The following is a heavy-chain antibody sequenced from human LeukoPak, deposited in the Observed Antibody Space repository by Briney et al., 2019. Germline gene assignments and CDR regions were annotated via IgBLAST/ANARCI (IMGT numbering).Heavy chain of an antibody. J-gene: IGHJ5*02. CDR1: GGTFISYA. D-gene: IGHD3-9*01. V-gene: IGHV1-69*01. CDR3: ASQGDILTGSPFRSWFDP. CDR2: IIPIFGTA. Sequence: SVKVSCKASGGTFISYAISWVRQAPGQGLEWMGGIIPIFGTANYAQKFQGRVTITADESTSTAYMELSSLRSEDTAVYYCASQGDILTGSPFRSWFDPWGQGTLVTVSS.